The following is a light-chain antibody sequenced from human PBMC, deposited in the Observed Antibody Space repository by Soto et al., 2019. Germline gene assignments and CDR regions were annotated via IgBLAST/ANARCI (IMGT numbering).Light chain of an antibody. J-gene: IGKJ1*01. Sequence: EIVLTQSPGTLSLSPGEGATLSCRASQSVSTNFFAWYQQKPGQAPRLLIYGASTRATGIPDRFSGSGSGTDFTLTISRLEPEDFAVYYCQQYGRTSWTLGPETKVDI. CDR3: QQYGRTSWT. CDR1: QSVSTNF. CDR2: GAS. V-gene: IGKV3-20*01.